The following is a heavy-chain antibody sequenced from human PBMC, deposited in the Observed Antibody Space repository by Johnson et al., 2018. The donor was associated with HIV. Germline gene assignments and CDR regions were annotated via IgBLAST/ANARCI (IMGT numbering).Heavy chain of an antibody. J-gene: IGHJ3*02. V-gene: IGHV3-20*04. Sequence: VQLVESGGGELRPGGSLRLSCVASGFNFDDYGVSWVRQAPGKGLEWVSGIRWHGGSRDYADSVKGRFTISRDNGKNSLYLQMNSLRAEDTAVYYCARFDEGWTAFDIWGQGTMVTVSS. CDR3: ARFDEGWTAFDI. D-gene: IGHD2-15*01. CDR2: IRWHGGSR. CDR1: GFNFDDYG.